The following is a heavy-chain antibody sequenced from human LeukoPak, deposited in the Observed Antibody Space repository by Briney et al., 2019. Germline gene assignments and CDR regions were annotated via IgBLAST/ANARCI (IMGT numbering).Heavy chain of an antibody. J-gene: IGHJ4*02. CDR3: AREQVAAAGRDQYYFDY. CDR1: GGGDSITDYY. CDR2: VYHRGST. D-gene: IGHD6-13*01. V-gene: IGHV4-59*01. Sequence: SETLSLTCTMSGGGDSITDYYWSWIRQPPGKGLEWLGYVYHRGSTNYSPSLKSRVTISVDTSKNQFSLKLSSVTAADTAVYYCAREQVAAAGRDQYYFDYWGQGTLVTVSS.